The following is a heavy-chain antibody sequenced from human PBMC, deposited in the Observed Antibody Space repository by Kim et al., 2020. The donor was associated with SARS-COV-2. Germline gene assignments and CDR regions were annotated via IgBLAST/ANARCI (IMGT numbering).Heavy chain of an antibody. Sequence: KPSRKSRITISVDTSKNQFSLDLSSVTAADTAVYYCARLIAAAANNWFDPWGQGTLVTVSS. CDR3: ARLIAAAANNWFDP. D-gene: IGHD6-13*01. J-gene: IGHJ5*02. V-gene: IGHV4-59*01.